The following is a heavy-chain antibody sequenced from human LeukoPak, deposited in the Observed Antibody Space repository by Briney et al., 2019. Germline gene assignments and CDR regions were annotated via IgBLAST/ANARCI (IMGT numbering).Heavy chain of an antibody. CDR2: ISAYNGNT. D-gene: IGHD3-3*01. CDR1: GYTFTSYG. V-gene: IGHV1-18*01. Sequence: ASVKVSCEASGYTFTSYGISWVRQAPGQGLEWMGWISAYNGNTNYAQRLQGRVTMTTDTSTSTAYMELRSLRSDDTAVYYCARAANYDFWSGYSIIGWFDPWGQGTLVTVSS. CDR3: ARAANYDFWSGYSIIGWFDP. J-gene: IGHJ5*02.